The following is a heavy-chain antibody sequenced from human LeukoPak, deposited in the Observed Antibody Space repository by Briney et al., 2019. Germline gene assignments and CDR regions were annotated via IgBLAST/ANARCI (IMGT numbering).Heavy chain of an antibody. Sequence: SDTLSLTCTVSGGSITSSGFYWGWTRQPPGKGLEWIGNTYYGGSAYYNPSLKSRVTISVDTSKNQFSLKLSSVTAADTAVYYCARQPNIVVVDNWFDPWGQGTLVAVSS. V-gene: IGHV4-39*07. CDR3: ARQPNIVVVDNWFDP. CDR2: TYYGGSA. CDR1: GGSITSSGFY. D-gene: IGHD2-15*01. J-gene: IGHJ5*02.